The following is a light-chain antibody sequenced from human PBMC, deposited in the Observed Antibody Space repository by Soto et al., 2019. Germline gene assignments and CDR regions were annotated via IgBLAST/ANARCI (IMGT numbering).Light chain of an antibody. V-gene: IGKV1-27*01. Sequence: DIQMTQSPSTLSGSVGDRVTITCRPSQGIGRSLAWYQQKPGTVPKVLIYAASTSQSGVPSRFSGSGSGTYFTLTISSLQPEDVATYYCQKYDSAPTFGPGTQVDIK. CDR2: AAS. J-gene: IGKJ1*01. CDR1: QGIGRS. CDR3: QKYDSAPT.